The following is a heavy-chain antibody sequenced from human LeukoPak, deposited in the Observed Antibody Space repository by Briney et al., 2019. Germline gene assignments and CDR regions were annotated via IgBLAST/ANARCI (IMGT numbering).Heavy chain of an antibody. CDR2: ISSSSSYI. CDR1: GFTFSSYS. Sequence: GGSLRLSCAASGFTFSSYSMNWVRQAPGKGLEWVSFISSSSSYIYYTDSVKGRFIISRDNAKDSLYLQMNSLRVEDTAVYYCLRGDRRDYWGQGTLVTVSS. V-gene: IGHV3-21*06. CDR3: LRGDRRDY. J-gene: IGHJ4*02.